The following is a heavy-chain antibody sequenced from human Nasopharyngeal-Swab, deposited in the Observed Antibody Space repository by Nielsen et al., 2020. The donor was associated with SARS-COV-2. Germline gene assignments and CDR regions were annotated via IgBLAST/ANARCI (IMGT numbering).Heavy chain of an antibody. CDR3: ANFFGLVKGMDV. D-gene: IGHD3/OR15-3a*01. V-gene: IGHV3-48*03. Sequence: GESLKISCAASGFTFSSYEMNWVRQAPGKGLEWVSYISSSGSTRYYADSVKGRFTISRDNSNNTLYLQMNSLRGEDTALYYCANFFGLVKGMDVWGQGTTVTVSS. CDR2: ISSSGSTR. CDR1: GFTFSSYE. J-gene: IGHJ6*02.